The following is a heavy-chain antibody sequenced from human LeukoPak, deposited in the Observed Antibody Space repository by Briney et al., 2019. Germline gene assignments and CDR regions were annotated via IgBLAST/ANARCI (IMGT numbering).Heavy chain of an antibody. D-gene: IGHD5-18*01. CDR1: GYTLTSYD. V-gene: IGHV1-8*01. CDR2: MNPNSGNT. CDR3: ARGSGYSYGYFEYGMDV. Sequence: ASVKVSCKASGYTLTSYDINWVRQATGQGLEWMGWMNPNSGNTGYAQKFQGRVTMTRNTSISTAYMELSSLRSEDTAVYYCARGSGYSYGYFEYGMDVWGQGTTVTVSS. J-gene: IGHJ6*02.